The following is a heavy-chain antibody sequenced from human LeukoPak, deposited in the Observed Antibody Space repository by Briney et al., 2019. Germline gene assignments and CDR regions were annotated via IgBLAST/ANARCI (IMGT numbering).Heavy chain of an antibody. J-gene: IGHJ5*02. Sequence: PSETLSLTCTVSGGSINSGTNYWSWIRQPAGKGLEWIGRIYTSGSTNYNPSLKSRVTISVDTSKNQFSLKLTSVTAADTAVYYCARVSVEGFVEWPNWFDPWGQGTLVTVSS. CDR1: GGSINSGTNY. D-gene: IGHD3-3*01. V-gene: IGHV4-61*02. CDR3: ARVSVEGFVEWPNWFDP. CDR2: IYTSGST.